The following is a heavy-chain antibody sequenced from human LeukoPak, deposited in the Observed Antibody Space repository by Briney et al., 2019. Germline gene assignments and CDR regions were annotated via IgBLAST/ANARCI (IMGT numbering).Heavy chain of an antibody. CDR1: GGSISSYY. Sequence: SETLSLTCTVSGGSISSYYWSWIRQPPGKGLEWIGYIYYSGSTNYNPSLKSRVTISVDTSKNQFSLKLSSVTAADTAVYYCARHSGRIQLWFPFDYWGQGTLVTVSS. CDR2: IYYSGST. V-gene: IGHV4-59*08. D-gene: IGHD5-18*01. CDR3: ARHSGRIQLWFPFDY. J-gene: IGHJ4*02.